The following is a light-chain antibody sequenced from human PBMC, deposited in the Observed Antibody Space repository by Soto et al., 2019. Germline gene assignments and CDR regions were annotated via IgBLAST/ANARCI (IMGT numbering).Light chain of an antibody. V-gene: IGLV2-11*01. Sequence: QSVLTQPRSVSGSPGQSVTISCTGTSSDIGGYKYVSWYQHHPGKAPKLLIYDVSERPSGVPDRFSGSKSGNTASLTISGLQAEDEADYYCCSYAAISVVFGGGTKVTVL. CDR1: SSDIGGYKY. J-gene: IGLJ2*01. CDR3: CSYAAISVV. CDR2: DVS.